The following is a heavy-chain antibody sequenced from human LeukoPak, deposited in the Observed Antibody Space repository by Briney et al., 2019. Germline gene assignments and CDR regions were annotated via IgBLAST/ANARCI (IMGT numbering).Heavy chain of an antibody. CDR1: GFTFSDYY. Sequence: PGGSLRLSCAASGFTFSDYYMSWIRQAPGKGLEWVSYISSSSTYIYYADSVKGRFTISRDNAKNSLHLQMNSLRVEDTAVYYCARGYSGSYPHFDYWGQGTLVTVSS. J-gene: IGHJ4*02. V-gene: IGHV3-11*06. CDR2: ISSSSTYI. D-gene: IGHD1-26*01. CDR3: ARGYSGSYPHFDY.